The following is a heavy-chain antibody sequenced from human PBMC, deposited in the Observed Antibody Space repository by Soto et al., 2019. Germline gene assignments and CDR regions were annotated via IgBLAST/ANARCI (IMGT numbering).Heavy chain of an antibody. CDR3: ARHGYHVPYWYFDL. D-gene: IGHD3-10*02. J-gene: IGHJ2*01. Sequence: QVQLQESGPGLVKPSETLSLTCTVSGGSISSYYWSWIRQPPGKGLEWIGYIYYSGSTNYNPSLKSRVTISVDTSKNQFSLKLSSVTAADTAVYYCARHGYHVPYWYFDLWGRGTLVTVSS. CDR2: IYYSGST. V-gene: IGHV4-59*08. CDR1: GGSISSYY.